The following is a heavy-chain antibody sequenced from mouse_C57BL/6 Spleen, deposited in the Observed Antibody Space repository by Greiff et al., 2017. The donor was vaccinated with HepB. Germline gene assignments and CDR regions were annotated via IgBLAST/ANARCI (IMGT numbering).Heavy chain of an antibody. V-gene: IGHV3-6*01. CDR2: ISYDGSN. Sequence: VQLKESGPGLVKPSQSLSLTCSVTGYSITSGYYWNWIRQFPGNKLEWMGYISYDGSNNYNPSLKNRISITRDTSKNPFFLKLTSVTTEDTATYYCAREYYYGSSRAMDYWGQGTSVTVAS. J-gene: IGHJ4*01. CDR1: GYSITSGYY. CDR3: AREYYYGSSRAMDY. D-gene: IGHD1-1*01.